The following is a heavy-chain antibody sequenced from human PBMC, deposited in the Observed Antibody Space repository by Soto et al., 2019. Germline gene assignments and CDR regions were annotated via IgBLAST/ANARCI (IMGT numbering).Heavy chain of an antibody. J-gene: IGHJ4*02. D-gene: IGHD1-26*01. CDR3: ARRGSGSYYDY. CDR2: ISGSGDST. Sequence: EVQLLESGGGLVQPGGSLRLSCAASGFTFSSYAMRWVRQDPVKGLEWVSAISGSGDSTYYADSVKGRFTISRDNSNNTLYLQMNSLRAEDTAVYYCARRGSGSYYDYWGQGTLVTVSS. CDR1: GFTFSSYA. V-gene: IGHV3-23*01.